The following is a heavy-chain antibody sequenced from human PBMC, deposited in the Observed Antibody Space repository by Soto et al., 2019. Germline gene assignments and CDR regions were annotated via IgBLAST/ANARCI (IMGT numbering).Heavy chain of an antibody. V-gene: IGHV3-30*18. J-gene: IGHJ5*02. Sequence: PGGSLRLSCAASGFTFNNYGMHWVRQAPGKGLEWVALISYEGDNKYFPASVKGRFTISRDNSKNTLYLQMNSLRAEDTAVYYCAKEKISTSCCNWFDPWGQGTLVTVSS. D-gene: IGHD2-2*01. CDR3: AKEKISTSCCNWFDP. CDR2: ISYEGDNK. CDR1: GFTFNNYG.